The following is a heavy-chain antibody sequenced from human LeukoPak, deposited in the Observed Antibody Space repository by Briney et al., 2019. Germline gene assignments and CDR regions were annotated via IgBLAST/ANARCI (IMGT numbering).Heavy chain of an antibody. J-gene: IGHJ4*02. CDR1: GGSISSYY. V-gene: IGHV4-59*01. Sequence: PSETLSLTCTVSGGSISSYYWSWIRQPPGKGLEWIGYIYYSGSTNYNPSLKSRVTISVDTSKNQFSLKLSSVTAADTAVYYCAGGLKTDYFDYWGQGTLVTVSS. CDR2: IYYSGST. CDR3: AGGLKTDYFDY. D-gene: IGHD1-1*01.